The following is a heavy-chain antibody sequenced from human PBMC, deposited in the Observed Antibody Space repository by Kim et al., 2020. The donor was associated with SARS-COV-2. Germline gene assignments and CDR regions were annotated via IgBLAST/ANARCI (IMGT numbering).Heavy chain of an antibody. CDR1: GLTFSRYA. CDR3: AKSLTTGWYYFDF. J-gene: IGHJ4*01. CDR2: IGGNGAST. D-gene: IGHD6-19*01. V-gene: IGHV3-23*01. Sequence: GGSLRLSCVASGLTFSRYAMSWVRLAPGKGPEWVSSIGGNGASTFYADSVKGRFTVSRDNSKNTLFLQMHSLRAEDTAVYYCAKSLTTGWYYFDFWGHGT.